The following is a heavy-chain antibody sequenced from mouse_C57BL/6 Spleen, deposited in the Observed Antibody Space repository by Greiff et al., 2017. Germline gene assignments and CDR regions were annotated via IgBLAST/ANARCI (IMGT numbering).Heavy chain of an antibody. V-gene: IGHV5-12*01. J-gene: IGHJ4*01. D-gene: IGHD4-1*01. CDR1: GFTFSDYY. CDR2: ISNGGGST. CDR3: ARRGNWDYYAMDY. Sequence: EVKLVESGGGLVQPGGSLKLSCAASGFTFSDYYMYWVRQTPEKRLEWVAYISNGGGSTYYPDTVKGRFTISRDNAKNTLYLQMSRLKSEDTAMYYCARRGNWDYYAMDYWGQGTSVTVSS.